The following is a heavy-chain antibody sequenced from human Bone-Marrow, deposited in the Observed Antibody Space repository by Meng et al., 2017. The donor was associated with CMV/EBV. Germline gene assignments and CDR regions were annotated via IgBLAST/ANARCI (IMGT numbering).Heavy chain of an antibody. CDR1: GFTFSDYY. D-gene: IGHD2-2*01. Sequence: GESLKISCAASGFTFSDYYMNWVRQVPGQGLEWVSSISSGSYIYYADSVKGRFTISRDNAKNSLYLQMNSLRAEDTAVYYCARDRYCSSTSCYGDYYYYGMDVWGQGTTVTVSS. J-gene: IGHJ6*02. CDR2: ISSGSYI. CDR3: ARDRYCSSTSCYGDYYYYGMDV. V-gene: IGHV3-69-1*01.